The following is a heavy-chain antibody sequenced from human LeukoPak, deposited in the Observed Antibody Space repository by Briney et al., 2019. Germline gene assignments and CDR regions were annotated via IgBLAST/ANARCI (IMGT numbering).Heavy chain of an antibody. CDR2: IIPIFGIA. CDR3: ARMDDSIPFDY. CDR1: GGTFSSYA. J-gene: IGHJ4*02. V-gene: IGHV1-69*04. Sequence: ASVKVSCKASGGTFSSYAISWVRQAPGQGLEWMGRIIPIFGIANYAQKFQGRVTITADKSTSTAYMELSSLRSEDTAMYYYARMDDSIPFDYWGQGTLVTVYS. D-gene: IGHD2-15*01.